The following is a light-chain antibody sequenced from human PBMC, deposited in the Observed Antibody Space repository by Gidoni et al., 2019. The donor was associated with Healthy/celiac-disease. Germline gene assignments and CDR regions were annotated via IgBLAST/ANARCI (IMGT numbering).Light chain of an antibody. CDR1: QSISSW. J-gene: IGKJ1*01. Sequence: DIQMTQSPSTLSASVGDRVTITCRASQSISSWLAWYQQKPGKAPKLLIYDASSLESGVPSRFRGSGSWTEFTLTISSLQPDDFATYYCQQYNSYSGTFXXXTKVEIK. V-gene: IGKV1-5*01. CDR3: QQYNSYSGT. CDR2: DAS.